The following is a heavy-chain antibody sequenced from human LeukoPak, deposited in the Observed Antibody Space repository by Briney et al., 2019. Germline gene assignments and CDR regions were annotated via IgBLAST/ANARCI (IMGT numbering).Heavy chain of an antibody. J-gene: IGHJ6*04. D-gene: IGHD3-16*01. Sequence: SVKVSCKASGGTFSSYAISWVRQAPGQGLEWMGGIIPIFGTANYAQKFQGRVTITADKSTSTAYMELSSLRSEDTAVYYCARGNTTRGGDYGMDVWGKGTPVTVSS. V-gene: IGHV1-69*06. CDR2: IIPIFGTA. CDR3: ARGNTTRGGDYGMDV. CDR1: GGTFSSYA.